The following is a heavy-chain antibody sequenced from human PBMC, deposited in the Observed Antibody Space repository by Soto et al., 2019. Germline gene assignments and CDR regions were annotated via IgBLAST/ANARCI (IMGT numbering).Heavy chain of an antibody. D-gene: IGHD5-12*01. CDR2: IYYSGST. J-gene: IGHJ6*02. V-gene: IGHV4-39*01. CDR1: GGSISSSSYY. Sequence: SETLSLTCTVSGGSISSSSYYWGWIRQPPGKGLEWIGSIYYSGSTYYNPSLKSRVTISVDTSKNQFSLKLSSVTAADTAVYYRARAGYSGYEGFLYYYYGMDVWGQGTTVTVSS. CDR3: ARAGYSGYEGFLYYYYGMDV.